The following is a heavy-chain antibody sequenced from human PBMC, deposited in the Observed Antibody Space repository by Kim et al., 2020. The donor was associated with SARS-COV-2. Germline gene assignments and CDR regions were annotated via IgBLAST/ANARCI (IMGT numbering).Heavy chain of an antibody. CDR1: GGSVSSSSFY. CDR3: ARDHGGSSRSWYRRNW. CDR2: ISYSGST. Sequence: SETLSLTCNVSGGSVSSSSFYWSWIRQPPGKGLEWIGYISYSGSTNYNPSLKSRATMSIDTSKNQFSLKLTSVTAAATAVYFCARDHGGSSRSWYRRNW. J-gene: IGHJ5*01. D-gene: IGHD6-13*01. V-gene: IGHV4-61*01.